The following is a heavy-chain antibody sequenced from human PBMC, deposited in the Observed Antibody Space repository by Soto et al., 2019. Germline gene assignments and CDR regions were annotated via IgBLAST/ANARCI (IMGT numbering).Heavy chain of an antibody. CDR1: GGSISSGGYY. D-gene: IGHD3-22*01. J-gene: IGHJ4*02. Sequence: LSLTCTVSGGSISSGGYYWSWIRQHPGKGLEWIGYIYYSGSTYYNPSLKSRVTISVDTSKNQFSLKLSSVTAADTAVYYCARVPYYYDSSGYPYFDYWGQGTLVTVSS. CDR2: IYYSGST. V-gene: IGHV4-31*03. CDR3: ARVPYYYDSSGYPYFDY.